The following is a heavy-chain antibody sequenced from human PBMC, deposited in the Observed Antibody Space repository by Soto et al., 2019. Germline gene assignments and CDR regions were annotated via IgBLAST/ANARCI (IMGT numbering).Heavy chain of an antibody. CDR1: GFTFSSYA. J-gene: IGHJ4*02. CDR2: VSHSGSHT. D-gene: IGHD2-15*01. V-gene: IGHV3-23*01. Sequence: GGSLRLSCAASGFTFSSYAMIWVRQAPGKGLEWISGVSHSGSHTYYADSVKGRFTISRDNSKNTLYLQMNSLRAEDTALYYCARGYCSGGTCPRHFDYWGQGTLVTVSS. CDR3: ARGYCSGGTCPRHFDY.